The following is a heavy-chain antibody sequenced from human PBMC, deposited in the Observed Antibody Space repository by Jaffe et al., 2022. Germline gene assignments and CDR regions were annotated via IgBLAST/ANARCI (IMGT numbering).Heavy chain of an antibody. V-gene: IGHV1-69*01. CDR3: ARGDSAYSNPTQNLDWSYYFDY. CDR2: IIPIFGTA. J-gene: IGHJ4*02. Sequence: QVQLVQSGAEVKKPGSSVKVSCKASGGTFSSYAISWVRQAPGQGLEWMGGIIPIFGTANYAQKFQGRVTITADESTSTAYMELSSLRSEDTAVYYCARGDSAYSNPTQNLDWSYYFDYWGQGTLVTVSS. D-gene: IGHD4-4*01. CDR1: GGTFSSYA.